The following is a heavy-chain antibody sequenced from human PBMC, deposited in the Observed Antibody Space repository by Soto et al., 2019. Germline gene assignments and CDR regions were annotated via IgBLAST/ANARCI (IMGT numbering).Heavy chain of an antibody. V-gene: IGHV4-31*11. D-gene: IGHD4-17*01. CDR2: IYYSGST. CDR1: GDSISKSGYY. J-gene: IGHJ4*02. CDR3: AGSRGVTNTRRPYYFHS. Sequence: QVQLQESGPGLVNPSQTLFLTCAVSGDSISKSGYYWSWIRQNQGKALEWIGYIYYSGSTFYNPSLKTRVSISLDTSKNQLSLKLTSVTVADTAVYYCAGSRGVTNTRRPYYFHSWGQGTLVAVSS.